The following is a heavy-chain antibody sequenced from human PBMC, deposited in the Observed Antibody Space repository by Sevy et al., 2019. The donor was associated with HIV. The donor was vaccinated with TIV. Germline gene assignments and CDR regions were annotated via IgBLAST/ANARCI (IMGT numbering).Heavy chain of an antibody. CDR3: GTITIFGVVITQSELERDGMDV. V-gene: IGHV4-39*01. CDR2: IYYSGST. D-gene: IGHD3-3*01. CDR1: GGSISSSSYY. Sequence: SETLSLTCTVSGGSISSSSYYWGWIRQPPGKGLEWIGSIYYSGSTYYNPSLKSRVTISVDTSKNQFSLKLSSVTAADTVVYYCGTITIFGVVITQSELERDGMDVWGQGTTVTVSS. J-gene: IGHJ6*02.